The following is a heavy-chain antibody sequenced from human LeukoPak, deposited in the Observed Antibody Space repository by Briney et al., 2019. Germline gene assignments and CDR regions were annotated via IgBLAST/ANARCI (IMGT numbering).Heavy chain of an antibody. Sequence: PGGSLRLSCAASGFTFSSYEMNWVRQPPGKGLEWIGTIFYSGNTYYNPSLKSRVTLSVDTSKNQFSLNLYSVTAADTAVYYCASRKLGNDYWGQGTLVTVSS. J-gene: IGHJ4*02. CDR2: IFYSGNT. CDR3: ASRKLGNDY. V-gene: IGHV4-34*12. CDR1: GFTFSSYE. D-gene: IGHD7-27*01.